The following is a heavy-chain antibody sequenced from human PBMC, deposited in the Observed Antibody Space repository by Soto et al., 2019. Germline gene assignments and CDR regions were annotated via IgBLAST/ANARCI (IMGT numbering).Heavy chain of an antibody. J-gene: IGHJ6*02. V-gene: IGHV4-34*01. D-gene: IGHD6-13*01. CDR2: ITHSGNT. CDR3: AGERVAAGLYYYYAMDV. Sequence: QVQLQQLGAGLLKPSETLSLTCAIYGWSFSGYYWSWLRQPPGKGLEWIGEITHSGNTNDNTSLKSGVTISLDTSKNQFSLKLNSVTAADTAVYYCAGERVAAGLYYYYAMDVWGQGTTVIVSS. CDR1: GWSFSGYY.